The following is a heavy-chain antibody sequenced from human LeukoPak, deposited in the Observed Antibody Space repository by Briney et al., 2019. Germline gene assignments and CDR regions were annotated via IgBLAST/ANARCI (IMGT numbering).Heavy chain of an antibody. CDR2: ISGGGSNT. V-gene: IGHV3-23*01. CDR3: AKLSAPYYDSSGYYTDY. J-gene: IGHJ4*02. Sequence: GGSLRLSCAASGFTFSSYAMGWVRQAPGKGLEWVSVISGGGSNTYYADSGKGRFTISRDNSKNTLHLQMNSLRAEDTAIYYCAKLSAPYYDSSGYYTDYWGQGTLATVSS. CDR1: GFTFSSYA. D-gene: IGHD3-22*01.